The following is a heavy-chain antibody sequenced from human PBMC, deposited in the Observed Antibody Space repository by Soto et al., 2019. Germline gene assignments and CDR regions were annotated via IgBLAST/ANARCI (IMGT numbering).Heavy chain of an antibody. CDR3: GRKLYDSDTGPNFQYYFAS. CDR2: IDPSDSQT. V-gene: IGHV5-10-1*01. J-gene: IGHJ4*02. D-gene: IGHD3-22*01. Sequence: GESLKISCKGSGYSFAGYWITWVRQKPGKGLEWMGRIDPSDSQTYYSPSLRGHVTISVTKSITTVFLQWSSLRASDTAMYYCGRKLYDSDTGPNFQYYFASGGQGSSVTVSS. CDR1: GYSFAGYW.